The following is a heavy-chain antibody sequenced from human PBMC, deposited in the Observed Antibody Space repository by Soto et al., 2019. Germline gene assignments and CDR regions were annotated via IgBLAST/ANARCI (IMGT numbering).Heavy chain of an antibody. Sequence: SETLSLTCTVSGGSISSSSYYWGWIRQPPGKGLEWIGNIYYSGSTYYNPSLKSRVTISVDTSKNQFSLKLSSVTAADTAVYYCAAGGGLPRYYWGQGTLGTVSA. V-gene: IGHV4-39*07. CDR1: GGSISSSSYY. CDR2: IYYSGST. J-gene: IGHJ4*02. D-gene: IGHD5-12*01. CDR3: AAGGGLPRYY.